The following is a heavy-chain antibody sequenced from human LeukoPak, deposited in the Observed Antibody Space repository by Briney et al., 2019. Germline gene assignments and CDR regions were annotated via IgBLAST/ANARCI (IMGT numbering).Heavy chain of an antibody. J-gene: IGHJ4*02. V-gene: IGHV3-21*01. D-gene: IGHD6-19*01. CDR2: ISSDSNSI. CDR1: GLNFNSHT. Sequence: PGGSLRLSCVASGLNFNSHTMKWVRQAPGKGLEWVSSISSDSNSIYHADSVKGRFTISRDNAKNSLYLQMNSLRAEDTAVYYCARDQGSGWYIDYWGQGTLVTVSS. CDR3: ARDQGSGWYIDY.